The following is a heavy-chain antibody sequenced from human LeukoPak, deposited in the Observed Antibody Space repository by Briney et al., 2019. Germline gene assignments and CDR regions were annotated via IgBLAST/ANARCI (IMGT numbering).Heavy chain of an antibody. CDR3: ARGGTRRRFDY. J-gene: IGHJ4*02. V-gene: IGHV4-4*02. Sequence: SETLSLTCAVSGGSISRSDWWSWVRQSPGKGLEWIGEIFHSGSTKYNPSLKSRVTISVDTSKNQFSLKLSSVTAADTAVYYCARGGTRRRFDYWGQGTLVTVSS. CDR2: IFHSGST. CDR1: GGSISRSDW.